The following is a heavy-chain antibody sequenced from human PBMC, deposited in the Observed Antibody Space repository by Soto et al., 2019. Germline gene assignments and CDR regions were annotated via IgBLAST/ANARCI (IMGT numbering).Heavy chain of an antibody. CDR3: ATRRDGYNYYYYGMDV. D-gene: IGHD5-12*01. CDR1: GGTFSSYA. J-gene: IGHJ6*02. V-gene: IGHV1-69*01. Sequence: QVQLVQSGAEVKKPGSSVKVSCKASGGTFSSYAISWVRQAPGQGLEWMGGIIPIFGTANYAQKFQGRVTSTADESTSTADMELSSLRSEDTAVYYCATRRDGYNYYYYGMDVWGQGTTVTVSS. CDR2: IIPIFGTA.